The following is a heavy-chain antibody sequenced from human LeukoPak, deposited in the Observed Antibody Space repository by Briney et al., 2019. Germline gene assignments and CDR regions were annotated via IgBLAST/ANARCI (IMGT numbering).Heavy chain of an antibody. CDR3: VKDWRDESNCGGDCLQY. J-gene: IGHJ4*02. CDR1: GFTFIAYS. D-gene: IGHD2-21*02. Sequence: GGSLRLSCVASGFTFIAYSMTWVRQAPGKGLDWVSSISVSGGGTYYADSVRGRFTISRDNSKNTLYLHMNSLRAEDTAVYYCVKDWRDESNCGGDCLQYWGQGTLVTVSS. CDR2: ISVSGGGT. V-gene: IGHV3-23*01.